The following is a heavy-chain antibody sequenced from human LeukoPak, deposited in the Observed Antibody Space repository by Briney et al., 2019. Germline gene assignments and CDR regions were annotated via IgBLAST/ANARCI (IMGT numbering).Heavy chain of an antibody. CDR2: INHSGST. CDR1: GGSFSGYY. CDR3: AREVYYYYYMDV. V-gene: IGHV4-34*01. Sequence: PSETLSLTCALSGGSFSGYYCSWIRQPPGPGLEWIGEINHSGSTNYNPSLNSRVTISVDTSKNQFSLKLSSVTAADTAVYYCAREVYYYYYMDVWGKGTTVTVSS. J-gene: IGHJ6*03.